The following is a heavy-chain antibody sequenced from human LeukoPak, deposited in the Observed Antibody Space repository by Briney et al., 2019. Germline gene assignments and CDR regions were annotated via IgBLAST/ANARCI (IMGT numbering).Heavy chain of an antibody. V-gene: IGHV3-48*04. CDR1: GFTFSSYS. D-gene: IGHD3-3*01. J-gene: IGHJ4*02. CDR2: ISSSSTI. Sequence: GGSLRLSCAASGFTFSSYSMNWVRQAPGKGLEWVSYISSSSTIYYADSVKGRFTISRDNAKNSLYLQMNSLRAEDTAVYYCARDNDFWSGNGDYWGQGTLVTVSS. CDR3: ARDNDFWSGNGDY.